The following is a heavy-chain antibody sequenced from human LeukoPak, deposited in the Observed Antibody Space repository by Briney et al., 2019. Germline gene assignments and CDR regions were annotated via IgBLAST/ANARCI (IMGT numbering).Heavy chain of an antibody. CDR3: ATALSGASADYFDY. CDR2: ISGGGVST. D-gene: IGHD2-15*01. Sequence: SGGSLRLSCAASGFAFSNAWMSWVRQAPGKGLEWVSGISGGGVSTYYADSVKGRFTITRDNSKNTLWLQMNSLSAEDTAVYYCATALSGASADYFDYWGQGSLVTVSS. J-gene: IGHJ4*02. V-gene: IGHV3-23*01. CDR1: GFAFSNAW.